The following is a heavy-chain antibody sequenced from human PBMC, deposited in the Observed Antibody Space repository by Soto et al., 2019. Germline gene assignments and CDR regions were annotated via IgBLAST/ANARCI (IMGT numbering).Heavy chain of an antibody. Sequence: SETLSLTCSVSNGSISGFYWTWVRQPPGKILEWIGYIHYSGRTDYNPSLTSRATMSVDTSKNQFSLNLKSITAADTAVYYCVRVGVGIGNHFDSWGRGTLVTVSS. V-gene: IGHV4-59*12. J-gene: IGHJ4*02. CDR3: VRVGVGIGNHFDS. CDR2: IHYSGRT. D-gene: IGHD1-26*01. CDR1: NGSISGFY.